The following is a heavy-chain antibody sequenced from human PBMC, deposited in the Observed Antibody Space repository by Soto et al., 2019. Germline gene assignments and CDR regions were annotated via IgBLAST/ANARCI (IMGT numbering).Heavy chain of an antibody. CDR2: IYYSGST. V-gene: IGHV4-31*03. D-gene: IGHD3-16*02. CDR3: ARGHSFVSHYYYGMDV. CDR1: GGSISSGGYY. J-gene: IGHJ6*02. Sequence: SETLSLTCTVSGGSISSGGYYWSWIRQHPGKGLEWIGYIYYSGSTYYNPSLKSRVTISVDTSKNQFSLKLSSVTAADTAVFYCARGHSFVSHYYYGMDVWGQGTTVTVSS.